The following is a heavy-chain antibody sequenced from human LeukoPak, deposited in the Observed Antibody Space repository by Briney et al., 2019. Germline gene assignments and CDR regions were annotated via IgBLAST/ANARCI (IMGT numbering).Heavy chain of an antibody. CDR3: AQVYSSGWSEGFDY. CDR2: INSDGSST. Sequence: PGGSLRLSCAAHGFTFSSYWMHWVPQAPGKGLVWVSRINSDGSSTTYADSVKRRFTIPRDNAKNTLYLQMDSLRSEDTAVYYCAQVYSSGWSEGFDYWGQGTLVTVSS. J-gene: IGHJ4*02. V-gene: IGHV3-74*01. D-gene: IGHD6-19*01. CDR1: GFTFSSYW.